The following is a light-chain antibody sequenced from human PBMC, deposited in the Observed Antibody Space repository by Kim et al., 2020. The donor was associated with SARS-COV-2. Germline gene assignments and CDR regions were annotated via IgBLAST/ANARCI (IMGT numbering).Light chain of an antibody. J-gene: IGKJ4*01. CDR1: QSIGNW. Sequence: DIQMTQSPSTLSVSVGDRVTITCRASQSIGNWLAWYQQKPGKAPRLLIYEASNLDSGVPSRFSRSGSGTEFTLTISSLQTDDFATYYCQQYNRSPGLTFGGGTKVDIK. CDR3: QQYNRSPGLT. V-gene: IGKV1-5*03. CDR2: EAS.